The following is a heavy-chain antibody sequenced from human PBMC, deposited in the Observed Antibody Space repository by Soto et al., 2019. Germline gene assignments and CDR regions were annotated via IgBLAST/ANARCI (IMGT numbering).Heavy chain of an antibody. CDR1: GLTLSSYA. D-gene: IGHD3-3*01. CDR3: ARDRYSYYDFWSGSLPYYYYGMDV. CDR2: SCGSGGST. V-gene: IGHV3-23*01. J-gene: IGHJ6*02. Sequence: PGRALRLPGAASGLTLSSYAMSSVRHAPGKGLEWVSASCGSGGSTYYADSVKGRFTISRDNAKNSLYLQMNSLRAEDTAVYYCARDRYSYYDFWSGSLPYYYYGMDVWGQGT.